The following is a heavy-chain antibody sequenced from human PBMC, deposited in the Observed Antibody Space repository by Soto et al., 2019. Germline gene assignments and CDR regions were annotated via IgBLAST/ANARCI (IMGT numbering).Heavy chain of an antibody. CDR2: ISYDGSNK. CDR3: ATGAVANDAFDI. D-gene: IGHD6-19*01. J-gene: IGHJ3*02. CDR1: GFTFSSYG. Sequence: QVQLVESGGGVVQPGRSLRLSCAASGFTFSSYGMHWVRQAPGKGLEWVAVISYDGSNKYYADSVKGRFTISSDNSKNALYLQMNSLRAEDTAVYYCATGAVANDAFDIWGQGTMVTVSS. V-gene: IGHV3-30*03.